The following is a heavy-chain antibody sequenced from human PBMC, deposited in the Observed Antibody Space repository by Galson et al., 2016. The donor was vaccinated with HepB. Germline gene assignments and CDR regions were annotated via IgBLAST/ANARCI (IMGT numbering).Heavy chain of an antibody. V-gene: IGHV4-34*01. Sequence: SETLSLTCAVYGGSLSGYYGSWIRQPPGKGLEWIGEIGHSGRTNYSPSLKSRVIISVDTSKNQFSLKLSSLTAADTAVYYCARVQVPRIHCSGVNCNPEYYFDYWGQGTLVTVSS. CDR1: GGSLSGYY. CDR3: ARVQVPRIHCSGVNCNPEYYFDY. CDR2: IGHSGRT. D-gene: IGHD2-15*01. J-gene: IGHJ4*02.